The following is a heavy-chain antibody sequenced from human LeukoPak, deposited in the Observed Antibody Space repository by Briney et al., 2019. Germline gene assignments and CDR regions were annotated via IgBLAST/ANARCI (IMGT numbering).Heavy chain of an antibody. V-gene: IGHV3-30-3*01. D-gene: IGHD3-9*01. J-gene: IGHJ3*02. Sequence: GGTLRLSCAASGCXFSSYAIHWVRQAPGKGLEWVAAITYDGSNKYYAYFVNGRLTISRDNSKNTQYLQRTRLRAEDTAVYYCARDLHLRYFAFDIWGQGTMVTVSS. CDR3: ARDLHLRYFAFDI. CDR2: ITYDGSNK. CDR1: GCXFSSYA.